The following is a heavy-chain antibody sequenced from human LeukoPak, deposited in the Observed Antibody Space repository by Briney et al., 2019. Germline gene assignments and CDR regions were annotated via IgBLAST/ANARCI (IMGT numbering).Heavy chain of an antibody. CDR3: ATAYMTSWAARVAFDI. V-gene: IGHV1-24*01. CDR1: GYTLTELS. CDR2: FDPEDGET. D-gene: IGHD6-6*01. Sequence: GASVKVSCKVSGYTLTELSMHWVRQAPGKGLEWMGGFDPEDGETIYAQKFQGRVTMTEDTSTDTAYMELSSLRSEDTAVYYCATAYMTSWAARVAFDIWSQGTMVTVSS. J-gene: IGHJ3*02.